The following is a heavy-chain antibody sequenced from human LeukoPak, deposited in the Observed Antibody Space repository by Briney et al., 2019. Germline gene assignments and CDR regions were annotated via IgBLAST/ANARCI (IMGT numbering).Heavy chain of an antibody. V-gene: IGHV1-2*02. CDR1: GYTFTGYY. D-gene: IGHD3-22*01. CDR3: ARGVRDSSGYYLFY. CDR2: INPNSGGT. Sequence: ASVKVSCKASGYTFTGYYMHWVRQAPGQGLEWMGWINPNSGGTNYAQKFQGRVTITADKSTSTAYMELSSLRSEDTAVYYCARGVRDSSGYYLFYWGQGTLVTVSS. J-gene: IGHJ4*02.